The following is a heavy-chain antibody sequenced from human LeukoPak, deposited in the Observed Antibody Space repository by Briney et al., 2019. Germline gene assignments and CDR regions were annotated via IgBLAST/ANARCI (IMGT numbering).Heavy chain of an antibody. J-gene: IGHJ4*02. Sequence: GGSLRLSCAASGFIFRSYGMHWVRQAPGKGLEWVAFIRSDGNNKYHADSVKGRLTISRDNSKNTLFLQMNSLRAEDTAVYYCAKDISWSFDCWGQGTLVTVSS. CDR3: AKDISWSFDC. CDR1: GFIFRSYG. V-gene: IGHV3-30*02. CDR2: IRSDGNNK. D-gene: IGHD6-13*01.